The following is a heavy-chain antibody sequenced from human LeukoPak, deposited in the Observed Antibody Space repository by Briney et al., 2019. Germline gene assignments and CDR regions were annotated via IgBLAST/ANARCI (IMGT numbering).Heavy chain of an antibody. D-gene: IGHD3-3*01. CDR1: GFTFSDYY. CDR3: ARDGGLGYYDFWSDYYFDY. Sequence: PGGSLRLSCAASGFTFSDYYMSWIRQAPGKGLEWVSYISSSGSTIYYADSVKGRFTISRDNAKNSLYLQMNSLRAEDTAVYYCARDGGLGYYDFWSDYYFDYWGQGTLVTVPS. CDR2: ISSSGSTI. J-gene: IGHJ4*02. V-gene: IGHV3-11*01.